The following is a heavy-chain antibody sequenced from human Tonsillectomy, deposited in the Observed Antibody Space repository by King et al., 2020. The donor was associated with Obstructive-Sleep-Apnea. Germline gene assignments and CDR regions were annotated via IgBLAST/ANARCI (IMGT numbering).Heavy chain of an antibody. CDR3: ARHGGGRIQLMNAFDI. CDR1: GGSISSYY. D-gene: IGHD5-18*01. J-gene: IGHJ3*02. CDR2: IYYSWST. V-gene: IGHV4-59*08. Sequence: QLQESGPGLVKPSETLSLTCTVSGGSISSYYWSWIRQPPGKGLEGIGYIYYSWSTNYNPSHQSRVTISVDTSNNQFSPKLSAVTAADTAVYYCARHGGGRIQLMNAFDIWGQGTMVTVSS.